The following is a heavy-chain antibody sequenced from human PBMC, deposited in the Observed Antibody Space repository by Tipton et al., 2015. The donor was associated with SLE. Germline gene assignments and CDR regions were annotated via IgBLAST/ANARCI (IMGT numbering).Heavy chain of an antibody. J-gene: IGHJ4*02. CDR1: GGSISSYY. CDR2: IYTSGST. D-gene: IGHD1-20*01. CDR3: ARDLTGLGFDY. V-gene: IGHV4-4*08. Sequence: LRLSCTVSGGSISSYYWSWIRQPPGKGLEWIGCIYTSGSTNYNPSLKSRVTISVDTSKNQFSLKLSSVTAADTAVYYCARDLTGLGFDYWGQGTLVTVSS.